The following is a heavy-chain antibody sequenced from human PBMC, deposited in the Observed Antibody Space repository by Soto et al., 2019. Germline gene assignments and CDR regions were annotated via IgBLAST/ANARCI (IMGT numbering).Heavy chain of an antibody. CDR3: VRDSHGDY. CDR1: GFTFSNYW. Sequence: EVQLVDSGGGLVQPGGSLRLSCAGTGFTFSNYWMHWVRQAPGKGLEWVSRIDHDGPTDYADSVRGRFTISRDNAENTLYLQMNSLRPADTAVYYCVRDSHGDYWGQGPLVTVSS. V-gene: IGHV3-74*01. J-gene: IGHJ4*02. CDR2: IDHDGPT.